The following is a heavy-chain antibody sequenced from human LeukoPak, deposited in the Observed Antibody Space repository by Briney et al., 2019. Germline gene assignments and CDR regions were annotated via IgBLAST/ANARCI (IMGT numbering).Heavy chain of an antibody. V-gene: IGHV1-69*01. J-gene: IGHJ6*04. CDR2: IIPIFGTA. Sequence: SVKVSCKASGGTFSSYAISWVRQAPGQGLEWMGGIIPIFGTANYAQKFQGRVTITADESTSTAYMELSSLRSEDTAVYYCARADTAMVPPYYYYNGMDVWGKGTTVTVSS. D-gene: IGHD5-18*01. CDR3: ARADTAMVPPYYYYNGMDV. CDR1: GGTFSSYA.